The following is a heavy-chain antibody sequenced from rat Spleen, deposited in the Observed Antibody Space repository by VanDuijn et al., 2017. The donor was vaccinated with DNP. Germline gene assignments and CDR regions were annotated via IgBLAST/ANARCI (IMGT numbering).Heavy chain of an antibody. V-gene: IGHV2-16*01. Sequence: QVQLKESGPGLVQPSETLSLTCTVSGFSLTTYSVSWVRQPSGKGPEWMGKMWYDGDTAYNSGLKSRLRISRDTSKSQVFLKMNSLQTEDTAMYFCARYYGYNYYAMDAWGQGTSVTVSS. J-gene: IGHJ4*01. CDR1: GFSLTTYS. CDR2: MWYDGDT. CDR3: ARYYGYNYYAMDA. D-gene: IGHD1-9*01.